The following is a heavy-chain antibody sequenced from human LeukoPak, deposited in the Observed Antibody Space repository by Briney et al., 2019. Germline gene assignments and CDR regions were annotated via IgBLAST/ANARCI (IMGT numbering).Heavy chain of an antibody. CDR3: ASMTTVTGRPH. CDR2: ISYDGSNK. CDR1: GFTFSSYG. J-gene: IGHJ4*02. Sequence: GGSLRLSCAASGFTFSSYGMHWVRQAPGKGLEWVAVISYDGSNKYYADSVKGRFTISRDNSKNTLYLQMNSLRAEDTAVYYCASMTTVTGRPHWGQGTLVTVSS. V-gene: IGHV3-30*03. D-gene: IGHD4-11*01.